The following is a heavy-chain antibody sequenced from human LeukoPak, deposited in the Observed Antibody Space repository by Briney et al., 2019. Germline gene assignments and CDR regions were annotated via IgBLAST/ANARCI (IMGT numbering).Heavy chain of an antibody. CDR3: ARGRYFDWLLGNGWYKLPDY. CDR2: FTGGGTT. V-gene: IGHV3-23*01. D-gene: IGHD3-9*01. Sequence: GGSLRLSCAASGFTFSSSGMSWVRQAPGKGLEWVSSFTGGGTTYYADSVKGRFTISRDNSQNTLYLQMNSVRAEDTAVYYCARGRYFDWLLGNGWYKLPDYWGQGTLVTVSS. CDR1: GFTFSSSG. J-gene: IGHJ4*02.